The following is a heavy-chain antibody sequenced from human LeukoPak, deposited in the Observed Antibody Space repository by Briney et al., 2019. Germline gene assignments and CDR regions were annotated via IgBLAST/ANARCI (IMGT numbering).Heavy chain of an antibody. CDR1: GASLSSNY. CDR2: IYTSGST. CDR3: ARLNIHNWFDP. V-gene: IGHV4-4*07. D-gene: IGHD2/OR15-2a*01. Sequence: PSETLSLTCTVSGASLSSNYWSWIRQPAGKGLEWIGRIYTSGSTDYNPSLESRATMSVDTSKNQFSLKLSSVTAADTAVYYCARLNIHNWFDPWGQGTLVIVSS. J-gene: IGHJ5*02.